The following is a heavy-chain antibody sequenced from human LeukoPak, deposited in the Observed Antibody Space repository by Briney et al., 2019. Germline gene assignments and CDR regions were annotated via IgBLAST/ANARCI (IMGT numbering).Heavy chain of an antibody. V-gene: IGHV1-2*02. CDR1: GYTFTGYY. CDR3: ARDPSRARSYYYGMDV. Sequence: VKASCKASGYTFTGYYMHWVRQAPGQGLEWMGWINPNSGGTNYAQKFQGRVTMTRDTSISTAYMELSRLRSDDTAVYYCARDPSRARSYYYGMDVWGQGTTVTVSS. CDR2: INPNSGGT. J-gene: IGHJ6*02. D-gene: IGHD6-6*01.